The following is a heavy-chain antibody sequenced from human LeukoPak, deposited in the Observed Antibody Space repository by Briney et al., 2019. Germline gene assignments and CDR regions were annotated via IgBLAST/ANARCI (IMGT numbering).Heavy chain of an antibody. D-gene: IGHD6-19*01. CDR1: GFTFSNYG. J-gene: IGHJ4*02. Sequence: PGRSLRLSCAASGFTFSNYGMHWVRQAPGKGLEWVAVISYDGSDKYYADFVKGRFTISRDNAKKSLDLQMNSLRAEDTAVYYCARSGHSNGWYYFDYWGLGALVTVSS. CDR3: ARSGHSNGWYYFDY. CDR2: ISYDGSDK. V-gene: IGHV3-30*03.